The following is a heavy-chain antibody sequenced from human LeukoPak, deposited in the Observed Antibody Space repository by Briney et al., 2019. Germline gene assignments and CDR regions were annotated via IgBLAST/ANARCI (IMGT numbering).Heavy chain of an antibody. Sequence: SHTLSLTCGISGDSVSSNSAAWNWIRQSPSRGLEWLGRTYYRSKWYDEYAVFVKSRITIKSDTSKNQFSLQLNSVTPEDTAVYYCARDVDTAMLYWGQGTLVTVSS. CDR3: ARDVDTAMLY. V-gene: IGHV6-1*01. J-gene: IGHJ4*02. CDR2: TYYRSKWYD. CDR1: GDSVSSNSAA. D-gene: IGHD5-18*01.